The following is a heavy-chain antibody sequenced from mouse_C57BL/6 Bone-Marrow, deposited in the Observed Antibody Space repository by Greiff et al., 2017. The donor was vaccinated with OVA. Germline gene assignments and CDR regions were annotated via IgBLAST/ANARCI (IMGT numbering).Heavy chain of an antibody. J-gene: IGHJ2*01. D-gene: IGHD1-1*02. CDR2: IDPENGDT. CDR1: GFNIKDDY. V-gene: IGHV14-4*01. Sequence: EVKLVESGAELVRPGASVKLSCTASGFNIKDDYMHWVKQRPEQGLEWIGWIDPENGDTEYASKFQGKATITADTSANTAYRQLSSLTSEDTAVYYCTTGWPLDYWCQGTTLTVSS. CDR3: TTGWPLDY.